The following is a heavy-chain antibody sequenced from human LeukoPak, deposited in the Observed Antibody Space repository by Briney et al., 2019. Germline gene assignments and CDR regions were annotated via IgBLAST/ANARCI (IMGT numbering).Heavy chain of an antibody. CDR2: IYYSGST. CDR1: GGSISSGDYY. D-gene: IGHD3-22*01. Sequence: SETLSHTCTVSGGSISSGDYYWSWIRQPPGKGLEWIGYIYYSGSTYYNPSLKSRVTISVDTSKNQFSLKLSSVTAADTAVYYCAREDYYDMGNAFDIWGQGTMVTVSS. CDR3: AREDYYDMGNAFDI. V-gene: IGHV4-30-4*01. J-gene: IGHJ3*02.